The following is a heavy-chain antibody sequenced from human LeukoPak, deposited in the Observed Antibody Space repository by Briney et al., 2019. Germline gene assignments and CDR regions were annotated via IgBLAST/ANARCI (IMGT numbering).Heavy chain of an antibody. CDR2: IYYSGST. Sequence: PSETLSLTCTVSGGSISNYYWSWIRQPPGKGLEWIGYIYYSGSTNNNPSLKSRVTISVDTSKNQFSLKLNSVTAADTAVYYCARSYASSWYWNWFDPWGQGTLVTVSS. CDR1: GGSISNYY. V-gene: IGHV4-59*01. J-gene: IGHJ5*02. D-gene: IGHD6-13*01. CDR3: ARSYASSWYWNWFDP.